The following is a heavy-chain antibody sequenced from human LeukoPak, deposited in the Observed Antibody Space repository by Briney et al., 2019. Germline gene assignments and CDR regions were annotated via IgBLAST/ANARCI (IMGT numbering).Heavy chain of an antibody. Sequence: ASVKVSCKASGYTFTSYYMHWVRQAPGQGLEWMGIINPSGGSTSYAQKFQGRVTMTRDTSASTVYVELSSLRSEDTAVYYCARDPSAAGSYYVLGGLDYWGQGTLVTVSS. V-gene: IGHV1-46*01. D-gene: IGHD3-10*01. J-gene: IGHJ4*02. CDR3: ARDPSAAGSYYVLGGLDY. CDR1: GYTFTSYY. CDR2: INPSGGST.